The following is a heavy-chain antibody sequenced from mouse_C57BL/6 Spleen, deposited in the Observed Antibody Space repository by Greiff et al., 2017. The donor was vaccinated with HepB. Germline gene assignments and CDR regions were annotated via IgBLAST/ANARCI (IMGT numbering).Heavy chain of an antibody. V-gene: IGHV14-3*01. CDR2: IDPANGNT. CDR1: GFNIKNTY. D-gene: IGHD2-4*01. J-gene: IGHJ3*01. CDR3: ARGDYDYDGFFAY. Sequence: DVQLVESVAELVRPGASVKLSCTASGFNIKNTYMHWVKQRPEQGLEWIGRIDPANGNTKYAPKFQGKATITADTSSNTAYLQLSSLTSEDTAIYYCARGDYDYDGFFAYWGQGTLVTVSA.